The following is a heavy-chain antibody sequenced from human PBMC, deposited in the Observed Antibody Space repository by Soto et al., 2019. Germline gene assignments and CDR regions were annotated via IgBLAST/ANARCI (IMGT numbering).Heavy chain of an antibody. CDR2: INHSGST. V-gene: IGHV4-34*01. J-gene: IGHJ3*02. CDR1: GGSFSGYY. CDR3: ARASGQSSYGPRIGIAAAGRGRFDI. D-gene: IGHD6-13*01. Sequence: QVQLQQWGAGLLKPSETLSLTCAVYGGSFSGYYWSWIRQPPGKGLEWIGEINHSGSTNYNPSLKSRVTISVDTSKNQFSLKLSSVTAADTAVYYCARASGQSSYGPRIGIAAAGRGRFDIWGQGTMVTVSS.